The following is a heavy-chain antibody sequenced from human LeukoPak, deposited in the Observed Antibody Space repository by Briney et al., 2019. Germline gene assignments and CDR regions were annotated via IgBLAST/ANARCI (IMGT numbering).Heavy chain of an antibody. CDR1: GFTFSSYA. CDR2: ISGSGGST. Sequence: GGSLTLSCAASGFTFSSYALSWVRQAPGKGLECVSAISGSGGSTYSADSLKGRFTISRDNSKNTLYLQINSLGTDDTAVFYCARGGLGSAFDNWGQGTLVTVSS. D-gene: IGHD6-19*01. CDR3: ARGGLGSAFDN. V-gene: IGHV3-23*01. J-gene: IGHJ4*02.